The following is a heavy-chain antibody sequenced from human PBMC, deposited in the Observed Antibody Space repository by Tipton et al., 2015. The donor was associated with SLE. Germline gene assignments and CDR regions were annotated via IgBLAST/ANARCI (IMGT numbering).Heavy chain of an antibody. V-gene: IGHV4-59*08. CDR2: IYYSGST. D-gene: IGHD3-16*01. J-gene: IGHJ3*02. CDR1: GGSITSYY. Sequence: TLSLTCAVSGGSITSYYWSWIRQPPGKGLEWIGYIYYSGSTNYNPSLKSRVTISVDTSQNQFSLKLTSVTAADTAVYYCARSGGPYGADAFDIWGQGTMVTVSS. CDR3: ARSGGPYGADAFDI.